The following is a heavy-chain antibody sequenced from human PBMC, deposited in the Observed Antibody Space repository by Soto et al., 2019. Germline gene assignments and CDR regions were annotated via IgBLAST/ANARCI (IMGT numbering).Heavy chain of an antibody. J-gene: IGHJ5*02. CDR1: GGSISSSSYY. CDR2: IYYSGST. V-gene: IGHV4-39*07. D-gene: IGHD6-13*01. Sequence: SETLSLTCTVSGGSISSSSYYWGWIRQPPGKGPEWIGSIYYSGSTYYNPSLKSRVTISVDTSKNQFSLKLSSVTAADTAVYYCARGGIAAAEDFNWFDPWGQGTLVTVSS. CDR3: ARGGIAAAEDFNWFDP.